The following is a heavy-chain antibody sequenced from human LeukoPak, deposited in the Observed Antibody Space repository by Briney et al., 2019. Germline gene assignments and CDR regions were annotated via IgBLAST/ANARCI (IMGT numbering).Heavy chain of an antibody. J-gene: IGHJ6*03. CDR2: ISGSGGST. Sequence: GGSLRLSCAASGFTFSSYAMSWVRQVPGKGLEWVSAISGSGGSTYYADSVKGRFTISRDNSKNTLYLQMNSLRAEDTAVYYCAKDLLWFGGIKAPSSYYMDVWGKGTTVTVSS. CDR3: AKDLLWFGGIKAPSSYYMDV. V-gene: IGHV3-23*01. CDR1: GFTFSSYA. D-gene: IGHD3-10*01.